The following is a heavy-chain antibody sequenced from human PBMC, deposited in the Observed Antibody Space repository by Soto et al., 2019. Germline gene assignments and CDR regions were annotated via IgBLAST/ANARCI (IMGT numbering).Heavy chain of an antibody. J-gene: IGHJ3*02. V-gene: IGHV4-59*08. CDR1: GGSISSYY. CDR3: ARRTMVRGVPHAFDI. Sequence: PSETLSLTCTVSGGSISSYYWSWIRQPPGKGLEWIGYIYYSGSTNYNPSIKSRVTISVDTSKNQFSLKLSSVTAADTAVYYCARRTMVRGVPHAFDIWGQGTMVTVSS. D-gene: IGHD3-10*01. CDR2: IYYSGST.